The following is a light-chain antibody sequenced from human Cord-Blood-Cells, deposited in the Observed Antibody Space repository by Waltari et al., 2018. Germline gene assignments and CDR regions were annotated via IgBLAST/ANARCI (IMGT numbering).Light chain of an antibody. CDR2: WAS. V-gene: IGKV4-1*01. J-gene: IGKJ2*01. CDR1: QSVLYSYNNKNY. CDR3: QQYYSTPS. Sequence: DIVMTQSPDSLAVSLGERATINCKSSQSVLYSYNNKNYVAWYQQKPGQPPKLLIYWASTRESGVPDRFSGSGSGTDFTLTISSLQAEDVAVYYCQQYYSTPSFGQGTKLEIK.